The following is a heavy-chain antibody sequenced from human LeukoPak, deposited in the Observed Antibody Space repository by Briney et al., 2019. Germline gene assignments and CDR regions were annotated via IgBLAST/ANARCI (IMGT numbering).Heavy chain of an antibody. CDR3: ARVAAAPERRLYYYYYMDV. Sequence: SETLSLTCTVSGDSIISSSYYWGWIRQPPGKGLEWIGSIYYSGTTYYNPSLKSRVTISVDPSKIQFSLRLTSVTAADTAVHYCARVAAAPERRLYYYYYMDVWGKGTTVTVSS. D-gene: IGHD6-13*01. CDR1: GDSIISSSYY. J-gene: IGHJ6*03. CDR2: IYYSGTT. V-gene: IGHV4-39*01.